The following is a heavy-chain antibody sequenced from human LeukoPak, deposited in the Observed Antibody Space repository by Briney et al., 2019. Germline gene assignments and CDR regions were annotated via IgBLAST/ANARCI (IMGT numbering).Heavy chain of an antibody. V-gene: IGHV1-8*01. CDR2: MNPNSGNT. CDR1: GYTFTSYD. J-gene: IGHJ6*02. CDR3: ARGPAQYDFWSGYWYYYYGMDV. D-gene: IGHD3-3*01. Sequence: GASVKVSCKASGYTFTSYDINWVRRATGQGLEWMGWMNPNSGNTGYAQKFQGRVTMTRNTSISTAYMELSSLRSEDTAVYYCARGPAQYDFWSGYWYYYYGMDVWGQGTTVTVSS.